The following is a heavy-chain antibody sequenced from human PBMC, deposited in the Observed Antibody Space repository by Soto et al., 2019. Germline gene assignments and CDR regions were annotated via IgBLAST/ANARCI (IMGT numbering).Heavy chain of an antibody. CDR1: GFTFDDYA. J-gene: IGHJ6*02. D-gene: IGHD5-18*01. CDR3: AKDIVYCYGPLYGMDV. V-gene: IGHV3-9*01. CDR2: ISWNSGSI. Sequence: EVQLVESGGGLVQPGRSLRLSCAASGFTFDDYAMHWVRQAPGKGLEWVSGISWNSGSIGYADSVKGRFTISRDNAKNSLYLQMNSLRAEDTALYYCAKDIVYCYGPLYGMDVWGQGTTVTVSS.